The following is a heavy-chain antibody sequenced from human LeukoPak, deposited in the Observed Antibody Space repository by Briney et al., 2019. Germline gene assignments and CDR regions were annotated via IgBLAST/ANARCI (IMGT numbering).Heavy chain of an antibody. Sequence: PSETLSLTCAVYGGSFSGYYWSWIRQPPGKGLEWIGEINHSGSTNYNPSLKSRVTMSVDTSKNQFSLNLSSVTAADTAVYYCARGRACGGSCYFCNYWGQGTLVTVSS. V-gene: IGHV4-34*01. CDR2: INHSGST. D-gene: IGHD2-15*01. J-gene: IGHJ4*02. CDR1: GGSFSGYY. CDR3: ARGRACGGSCYFCNY.